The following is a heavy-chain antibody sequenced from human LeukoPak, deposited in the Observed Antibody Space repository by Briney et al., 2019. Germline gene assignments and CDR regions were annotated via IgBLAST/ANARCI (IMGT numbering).Heavy chain of an antibody. D-gene: IGHD4-23*01. CDR2: IYHSGST. CDR3: ARVDNGGNYFDY. CDR1: GYSISSGYY. Sequence: PSETLSLTCTVSGYSISSGYYWGWIRQPPGKGLEWIGSIYHSGSTYYNPSLKSRLTISADTSKNQFSLRLSSVTAADTAVYYCARVDNGGNYFDYWGQGTLVTVSS. V-gene: IGHV4-38-2*02. J-gene: IGHJ4*02.